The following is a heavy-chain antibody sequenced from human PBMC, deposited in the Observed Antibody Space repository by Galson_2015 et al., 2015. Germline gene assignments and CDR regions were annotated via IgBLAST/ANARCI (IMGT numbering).Heavy chain of an antibody. D-gene: IGHD3-22*01. J-gene: IGHJ4*02. CDR1: GFTFSSYA. CDR2: ISGSGGST. V-gene: IGHV3-23*01. Sequence: SLRLSCAASGFTFSSYAMSWVRQAPGKGLEWVSAISGSGGSTYYADSVKGRFTISRDNSKNTLYLQMNSLRAEDTAVYYCAKDGYYDSSGYYYRGGHFDYWGQGTLVTVSS. CDR3: AKDGYYDSSGYYYRGGHFDY.